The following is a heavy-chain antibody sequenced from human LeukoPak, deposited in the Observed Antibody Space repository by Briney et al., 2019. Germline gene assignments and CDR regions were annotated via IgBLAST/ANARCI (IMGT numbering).Heavy chain of an antibody. CDR3: ARGYQTGYSSSWCNWFDP. Sequence: GGSLRLSCAASGFTFSSYAMHWVRQAPGKGLEWVAVISYDGSNKYYADSVKGRFTISRDNSKNTLYLQMNSLRAEDTAVYYCARGYQTGYSSSWCNWFDPWGQGTLVTVSS. CDR2: ISYDGSNK. D-gene: IGHD6-13*01. V-gene: IGHV3-30*04. CDR1: GFTFSSYA. J-gene: IGHJ5*02.